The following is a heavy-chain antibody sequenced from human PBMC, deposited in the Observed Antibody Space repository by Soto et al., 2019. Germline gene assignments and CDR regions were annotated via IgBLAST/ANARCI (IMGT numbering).Heavy chain of an antibody. CDR3: ARDRHVPDCTNGVCYSYYYYYGMDV. J-gene: IGHJ6*02. CDR2: IIPIFGTA. D-gene: IGHD2-8*01. CDR1: GGTFSSYA. V-gene: IGHV1-69*01. Sequence: QVQLVQSGAEVQKPGSSVKVSCKASGGTFSSYAISWVRQAPGQGLEWMGGIIPIFGTANYAQKFQGRVTITADESTSTAYMELSSLRSEDTAVYYCARDRHVPDCTNGVCYSYYYYYGMDVWGQGTTVTVSS.